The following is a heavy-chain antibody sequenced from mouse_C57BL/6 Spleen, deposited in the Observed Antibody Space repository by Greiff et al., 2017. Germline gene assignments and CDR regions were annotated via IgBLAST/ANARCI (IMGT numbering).Heavy chain of an antibody. CDR3: ARGIDSSSLLAMDY. CDR2: IHPNSGST. Sequence: QVQLQQPGAELVKPGASVKLSCKASGYTFTSYWMHWVKQRPGQGLEWIGMIHPNSGSTNYNEKFKSKATLTVDKSSSTAYMQLSSLTSEDSAVYYGARGIDSSSLLAMDYWGQGTSVTVSS. V-gene: IGHV1-64*01. J-gene: IGHJ4*01. D-gene: IGHD3-2*02. CDR1: GYTFTSYW.